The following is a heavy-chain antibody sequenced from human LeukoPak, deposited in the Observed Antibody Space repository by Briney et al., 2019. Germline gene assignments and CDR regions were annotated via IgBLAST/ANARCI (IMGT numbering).Heavy chain of an antibody. J-gene: IGHJ4*02. CDR1: GGSISSYY. Sequence: SETLSLTCTVSGGSISSYYWSWIRQPPGKGLEWIGYIYYSGSTNHNPSLKSRVTISVDTSKNQFSLKLSSVTAADTAVYYCARSPYYYGSGSYPDYWGQGTLVTVSS. CDR3: ARSPYYYGSGSYPDY. D-gene: IGHD3-10*01. V-gene: IGHV4-59*01. CDR2: IYYSGST.